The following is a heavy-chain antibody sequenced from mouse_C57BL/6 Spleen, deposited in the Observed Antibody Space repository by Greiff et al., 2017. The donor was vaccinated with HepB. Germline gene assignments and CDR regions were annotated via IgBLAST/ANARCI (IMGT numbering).Heavy chain of an antibody. D-gene: IGHD1-1*01. CDR3: AREDYVYAMDY. Sequence: VQLQQSGAELVRPGSSVKLSCKASGYTFTSYWMDWVKQRPGQGLEWIGNIYPSDSETHYNQKFKDKATLTVDKSSSTAYMQLSSLTSEDFAVDYCAREDYVYAMDYWGQGTSVTVSS. CDR1: GYTFTSYW. J-gene: IGHJ4*01. V-gene: IGHV1-61*01. CDR2: IYPSDSET.